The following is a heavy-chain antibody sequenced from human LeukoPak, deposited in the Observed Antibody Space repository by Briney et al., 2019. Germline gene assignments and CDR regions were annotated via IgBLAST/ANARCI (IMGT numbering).Heavy chain of an antibody. D-gene: IGHD4-17*01. CDR2: ITANGGYT. J-gene: IGHJ3*01. V-gene: IGHV3-23*01. CDR1: AFSFSKFA. Sequence: GGSLRLSCTASAFSFSKFALIWVRQAPGKGLEWVSAITANGGYTLYADAVKGRFTVSRDNSKNTLYLQINSLRPEDTAMYYCAKDPNGDYIGAFDFWGQGTMVTVSS. CDR3: AKDPNGDYIGAFDF.